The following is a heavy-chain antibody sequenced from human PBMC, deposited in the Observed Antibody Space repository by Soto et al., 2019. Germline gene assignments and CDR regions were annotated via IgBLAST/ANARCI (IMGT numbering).Heavy chain of an antibody. Sequence: AWGSLGICCASSVFAFDGYAMHWVRQAPGKGLELVSGISCNSGSIGYADSGNGRFTISRDNAKNCLYLQMNSLRAEDTALYYCAKGAPAGTPFDYWGQGTLVTVSS. V-gene: IGHV3-9*01. CDR3: AKGAPAGTPFDY. CDR1: VFAFDGYA. J-gene: IGHJ4*02. CDR2: ISCNSGSI. D-gene: IGHD6-13*01.